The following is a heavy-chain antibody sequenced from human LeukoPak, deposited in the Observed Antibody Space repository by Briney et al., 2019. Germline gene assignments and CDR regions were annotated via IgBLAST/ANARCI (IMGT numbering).Heavy chain of an antibody. CDR3: ARVGPAMVYFDY. V-gene: IGHV3-23*01. J-gene: IGHJ4*02. CDR1: GFTFSSYA. Sequence: GGSLRLSCAASGFTFSSYAVSWVRQAPGKGLEWVSAISGSGGSTYYADSVKGRFTISRDNAKNSLYLQMNSLRAEDTAVYYCARVGPAMVYFDYWGQGTLVTVSS. D-gene: IGHD5-18*01. CDR2: ISGSGGST.